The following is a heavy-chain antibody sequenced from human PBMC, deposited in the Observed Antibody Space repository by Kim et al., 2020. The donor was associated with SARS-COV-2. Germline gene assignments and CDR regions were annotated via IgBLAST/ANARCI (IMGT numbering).Heavy chain of an antibody. D-gene: IGHD6-13*01. CDR1: GFTFSDYY. J-gene: IGHJ4*02. V-gene: IGHV3-11*06. Sequence: GGSLRLSCAASGFTFSDYYMSWIRQAPGKGLEWVSYISSSSSYTNYADSVKGRFTISRDNAKNSLYLQMNSLRAEDTAVYYCARSAAAGVYYFDYWGQGTLVTVSS. CDR3: ARSAAAGVYYFDY. CDR2: ISSSSSYT.